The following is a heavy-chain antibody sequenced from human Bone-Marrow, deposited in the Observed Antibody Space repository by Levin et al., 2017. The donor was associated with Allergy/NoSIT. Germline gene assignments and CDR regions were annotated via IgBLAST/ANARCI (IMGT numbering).Heavy chain of an antibody. D-gene: IGHD2-8*01. Sequence: RGESLKISCAASGFTFSYYSMNWVRQAPGKGLEWVSSISSSSSYIYYADSVKGRFTISRDNAKNSLYLQMNSLRAEDTAVYYCARVHPPYCTNGDCYRAYWGQGTLVTVSS. CDR3: ARVHPPYCTNGDCYRAY. V-gene: IGHV3-21*01. CDR1: GFTFSYYS. J-gene: IGHJ4*02. CDR2: ISSSSSYI.